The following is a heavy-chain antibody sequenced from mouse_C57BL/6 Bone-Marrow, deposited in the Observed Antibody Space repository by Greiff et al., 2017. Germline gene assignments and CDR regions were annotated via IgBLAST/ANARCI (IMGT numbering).Heavy chain of an antibody. J-gene: IGHJ3*01. Sequence: QVQLQQSGAELAKPGASVKLSCKASGYTFTSYWMHWVNKRPGQGLEWIGYINPSSGYTKYNQKFKDKATLTADKSSSTAYMQLSSLTYEDSAVYYCASGYYPPWFAYWGQGTLVTVSA. D-gene: IGHD2-3*01. CDR2: INPSSGYT. CDR1: GYTFTSYW. V-gene: IGHV1-7*01. CDR3: ASGYYPPWFAY.